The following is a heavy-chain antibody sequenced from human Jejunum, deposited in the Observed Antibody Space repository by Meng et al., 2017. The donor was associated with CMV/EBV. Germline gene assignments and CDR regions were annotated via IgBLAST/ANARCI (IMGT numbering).Heavy chain of an antibody. CDR3: ARDYRRGDGSG. V-gene: IGHV3-21*01. CDR2: ITSSSTFI. D-gene: IGHD2-21*02. Sequence: AASEFPFRTYPMNWVRQAPGRGLGWVSSITSSSTFIYYADSAKGQFTISRNNAKNSLYLQMNSLRADDTAVYYCARDYRRGDGSGWGQGTLVTVSS. CDR1: EFPFRTYP. J-gene: IGHJ4*02.